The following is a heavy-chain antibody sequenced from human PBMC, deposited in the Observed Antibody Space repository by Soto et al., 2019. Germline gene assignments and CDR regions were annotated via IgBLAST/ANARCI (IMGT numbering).Heavy chain of an antibody. V-gene: IGHV3-21*01. CDR1: GFTFSSHS. CDR3: AREPGVSSGWYVDY. CDR2: ITISSSYI. J-gene: IGHJ4*02. D-gene: IGHD6-19*01. Sequence: LRLDCAASGFTFSSHSMNWVRQAPGKGLEWVSSITISSSYINYADSVKGRFTISRDNAKTSLYLQMNSLRAEDTAVYYCAREPGVSSGWYVDYWGQGTLVTVSS.